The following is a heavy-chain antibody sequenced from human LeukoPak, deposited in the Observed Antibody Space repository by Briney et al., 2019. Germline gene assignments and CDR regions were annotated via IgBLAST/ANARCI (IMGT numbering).Heavy chain of an antibody. Sequence: ASVKVSCKATGYTFTSYDINWVRQATGQGLEWMGWISAYNGNTNYAQKLQGRVTMTTDTSTSTAYMELRSLRSDDTAVYYCARDYDILTGYYTPSYFDYWGQGTLVTVSS. J-gene: IGHJ4*02. V-gene: IGHV1-18*01. CDR2: ISAYNGNT. CDR3: ARDYDILTGYYTPSYFDY. D-gene: IGHD3-9*01. CDR1: GYTFTSYD.